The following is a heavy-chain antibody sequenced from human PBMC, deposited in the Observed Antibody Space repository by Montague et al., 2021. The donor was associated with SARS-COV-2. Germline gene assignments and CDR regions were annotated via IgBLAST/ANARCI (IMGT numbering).Heavy chain of an antibody. Sequence: TLSLTCTVSGGSISDGGYSWTWIRQLPGKGLEWIGCIYYSGSTFYNPSLKSRLTISVDTSKNQFSMKLSSVTAADTAGYYCAREGGRFQPWLRGDDAYALWGQGTMVTVSS. D-gene: IGHD3-10*01. CDR2: IYYSGST. CDR1: GGSISDGGYS. CDR3: AREGGRFQPWLRGDDAYAL. J-gene: IGHJ3*01. V-gene: IGHV4-31*03.